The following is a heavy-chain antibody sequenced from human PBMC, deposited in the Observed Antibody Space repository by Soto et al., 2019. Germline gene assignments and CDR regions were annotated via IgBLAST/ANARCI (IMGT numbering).Heavy chain of an antibody. J-gene: IGHJ4*02. V-gene: IGHV3-30*18. CDR3: AKAGVDIVATS. CDR2: ISYDGSNK. Sequence: QVQLVESGGGVVQPGRSLRLSCAASGFTFSSYGMHWVRQAPGKGLEWVAVISYDGSNKYYADSVKGRFTISRDNSKNTLYLQMNSLRAEDTAVYYCAKAGVDIVATSWGQGTLVTVSS. D-gene: IGHD5-12*01. CDR1: GFTFSSYG.